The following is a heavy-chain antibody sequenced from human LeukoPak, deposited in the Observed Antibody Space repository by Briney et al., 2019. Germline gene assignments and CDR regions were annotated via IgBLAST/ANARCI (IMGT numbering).Heavy chain of an antibody. J-gene: IGHJ4*02. CDR3: ARALMNYDFWSGYYNEDFDY. CDR2: ISAYNGNT. D-gene: IGHD3-3*01. V-gene: IGHV1-18*01. Sequence: ASVKVSCKASGYTFTSYGISWVRQAPEQGLEWMGWISAYNGNTNYAQKLQGRVTMTTDTSTSTAYMELRSLRSDDTAVYYCARALMNYDFWSGYYNEDFDYWGQGTLVTVSS. CDR1: GYTFTSYG.